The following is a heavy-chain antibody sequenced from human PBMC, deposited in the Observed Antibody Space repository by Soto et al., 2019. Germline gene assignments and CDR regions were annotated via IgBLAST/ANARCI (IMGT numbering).Heavy chain of an antibody. V-gene: IGHV3-23*01. CDR1: GFTFRSYA. CDR2: ISGSGHSS. CDR3: AKLYHYYDSSGYYSDVFDI. D-gene: IGHD3-22*01. J-gene: IGHJ3*02. Sequence: DVHLLQSGGGWVQPGGSLRLSCEASGFTFRSYAMVWVRQAPGKGLEWVSTISGSGHSSYDADSVKGRFTISRDNSKNTLYLQMDSLRAEDTAVYYCAKLYHYYDSSGYYSDVFDIWGQGTLVTVSS.